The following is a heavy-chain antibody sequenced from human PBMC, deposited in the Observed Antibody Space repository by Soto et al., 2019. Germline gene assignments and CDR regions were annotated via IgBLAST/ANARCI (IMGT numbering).Heavy chain of an antibody. CDR2: INHSGST. J-gene: IGHJ4*02. Sequence: SETLSLTCAVYGGSFSGYYLSWIRQRTGKGLEWIGEINHSGSTNYNPSLKSRVTISVDTSKNQFSLKLSSVTAADTAAYYCARGYCTNGVCYTARKFDYWGQGTLVTVSS. D-gene: IGHD2-8*01. CDR1: GGSFSGYY. V-gene: IGHV4-34*01. CDR3: ARGYCTNGVCYTARKFDY.